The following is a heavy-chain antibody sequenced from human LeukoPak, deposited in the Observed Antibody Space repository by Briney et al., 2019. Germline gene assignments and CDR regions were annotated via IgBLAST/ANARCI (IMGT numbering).Heavy chain of an antibody. V-gene: IGHV6-1*01. Sequence: SHTLSLTCAISGDSGSSNSAAWNWIRQSPSRGLEWLGRSYYRSKWYNDYAVSVKSRITINPDTSKNQYYLQLNSVTPEDTAVYYCARVGSSSWSSFDYWGQGTLVTVSS. D-gene: IGHD6-13*01. CDR3: ARVGSSSWSSFDY. CDR2: SYYRSKWYN. CDR1: GDSGSSNSAA. J-gene: IGHJ4*02.